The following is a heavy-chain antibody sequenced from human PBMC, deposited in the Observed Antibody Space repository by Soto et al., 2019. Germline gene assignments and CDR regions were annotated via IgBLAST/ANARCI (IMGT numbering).Heavy chain of an antibody. Sequence: PSETLSLTCTVSRVSVGSSHYHWTWIRQPPGRGLEWIGHIYYNGGTNYNPSLKSRVIISADTSKNQFSLKMSAVTAADTAMYYCARGAKYYDSSGYYSFKGASRPWYFDLWGRGTLVTVSS. CDR1: RVSVGSSHYH. V-gene: IGHV4-61*01. J-gene: IGHJ2*01. D-gene: IGHD3-22*01. CDR3: ARGAKYYDSSGYYSFKGASRPWYFDL. CDR2: IYYNGGT.